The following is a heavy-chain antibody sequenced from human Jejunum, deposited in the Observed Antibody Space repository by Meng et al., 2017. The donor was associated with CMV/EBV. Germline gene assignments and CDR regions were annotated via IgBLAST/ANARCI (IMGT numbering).Heavy chain of an antibody. Sequence: FTFTDYWMAWVRQCPGKGLEWVANINEDESEKTFVDSVKGRFTISRDNAKNSVYLQMNGLRADDTAVYYCAREGTQLRPPNWFFDLWGRGTQVTVSS. CDR1: FTFTDYW. D-gene: IGHD5-18*01. V-gene: IGHV3-7*01. J-gene: IGHJ2*01. CDR2: INEDESEK. CDR3: AREGTQLRPPNWFFDL.